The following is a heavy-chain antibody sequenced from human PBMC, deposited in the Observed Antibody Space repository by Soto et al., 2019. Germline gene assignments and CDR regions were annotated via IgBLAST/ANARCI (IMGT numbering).Heavy chain of an antibody. CDR1: GFSLSSYG. V-gene: IGHV3-33*01. D-gene: IGHD2-8*01. CDR3: ARVAGTVFANYFDY. J-gene: IGHJ4*02. CDR2: IWYDENNK. Sequence: QVQLVESGGGVVQSGRSLRLSCAVSGFSLSSYGMHWVRQAPGKGLEWVALIWYDENNKYYADSVKGRFTISRDNSKNRLYQEMCSLRAEDTAVYYCARVAGTVFANYFDYWGQGTLVTFSS.